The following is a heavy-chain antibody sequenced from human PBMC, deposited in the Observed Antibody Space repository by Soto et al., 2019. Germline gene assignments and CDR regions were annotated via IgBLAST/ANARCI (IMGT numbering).Heavy chain of an antibody. Sequence: EESLTISCKGSGYSFTSYWIVWVRQMPGKGLEWMGIIYPGDSYTRYSPSFQGQVTISSDKSTSTAYLQWSSLKSSDTAMYYCARRGYYDSSGYSDYWGQGTLVTVSS. J-gene: IGHJ4*02. D-gene: IGHD3-22*01. CDR2: IYPGDSYT. CDR3: ARRGYYDSSGYSDY. V-gene: IGHV5-51*01. CDR1: GYSFTSYW.